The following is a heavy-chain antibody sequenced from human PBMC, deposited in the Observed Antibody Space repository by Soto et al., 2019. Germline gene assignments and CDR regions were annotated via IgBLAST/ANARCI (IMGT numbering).Heavy chain of an antibody. CDR2: ISAYNGNT. CDR1: GYTFTSYG. D-gene: IGHD1-26*01. CDR3: VRDHRGYSGTTAWAIFDP. J-gene: IGHJ5*02. Sequence: QVQLVQSGAEVKKPGASVKVSCKASGYTFTSYGISWVRQAPGQGLEWMGWISAYNGNTNYAQKLQGRVTMTTDTSTSTAYMELRSLRSDDTAVYYCVRDHRGYSGTTAWAIFDPWGQGTLVTVSS. V-gene: IGHV1-18*04.